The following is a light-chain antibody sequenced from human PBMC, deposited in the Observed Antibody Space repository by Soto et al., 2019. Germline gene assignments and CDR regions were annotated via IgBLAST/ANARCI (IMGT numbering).Light chain of an antibody. V-gene: IGLV1-40*01. CDR3: QSYDSSLNGARV. CDR2: GNS. J-gene: IGLJ2*01. CDR1: SSNIGAGYD. Sequence: QSVLTQPPSVSGAPGQRVTIPCTGSSSNIGAGYDVHWYQQLPGTAPKLLIYGNSNRPSGVPDRFSGSKSGTSASLAITGLQAEEEADYYCQSYDSSLNGARVFGGGTKLTVL.